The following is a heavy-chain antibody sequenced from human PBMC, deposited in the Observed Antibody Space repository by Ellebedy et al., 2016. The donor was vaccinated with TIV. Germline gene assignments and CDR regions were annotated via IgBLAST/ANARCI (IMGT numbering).Heavy chain of an antibody. V-gene: IGHV1-46*01. J-gene: IGHJ4*02. CDR1: GFTFISFY. CDR2: INPGGDST. D-gene: IGHD6-19*01. Sequence: ASSVKVSCKASGFTFISFYMHWMRQALGQGLEWMGIINPGGDSTTYAQKFQGRVIMNRDTSTSTVYMELSSLRSDDTAVYYCAREPNGWYHFDFWGQGTLVTVSS. CDR3: AREPNGWYHFDF.